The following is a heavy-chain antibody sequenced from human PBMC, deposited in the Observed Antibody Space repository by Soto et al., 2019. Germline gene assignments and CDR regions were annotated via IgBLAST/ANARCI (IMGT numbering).Heavy chain of an antibody. CDR2: IYPGDSDT. V-gene: IGHV5-51*01. CDR1: GYSFTSYW. J-gene: IGHJ3*02. D-gene: IGHD6-19*01. CDR3: ARLSIDGSSGWGAFDI. Sequence: GESLKISCQGSGYSFTSYWIGWVRQMPGKGLEWMGIIYPGDSDTRYSPSFQGQVTISADKSISTAYLQWSSLKASDTAMYYCARLSIDGSSGWGAFDIWGQGTMVTVSS.